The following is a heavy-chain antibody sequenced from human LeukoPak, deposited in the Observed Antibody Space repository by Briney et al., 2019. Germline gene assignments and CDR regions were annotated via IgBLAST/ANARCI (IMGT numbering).Heavy chain of an antibody. J-gene: IGHJ4*02. Sequence: GESLKISCEGSGYTFTNYWIGWVRQMPGKGLEWMGIVYPGNSDTRYSPSFQGQVTISADKTISTAYLQWSSLKASDTAMYYCARWGTVRRFVVDHWGQGTLLTVSS. CDR1: GYTFTNYW. CDR3: ARWGTVRRFVVDH. CDR2: VYPGNSDT. D-gene: IGHD2-15*01. V-gene: IGHV5-51*01.